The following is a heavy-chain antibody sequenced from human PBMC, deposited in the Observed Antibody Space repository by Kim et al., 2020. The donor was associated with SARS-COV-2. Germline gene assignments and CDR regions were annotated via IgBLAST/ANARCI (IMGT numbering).Heavy chain of an antibody. V-gene: IGHV4-4*07. CDR3: AREGIAARRFDY. D-gene: IGHD6-6*01. J-gene: IGHJ4*02. Sequence: NDNPSLKSRVTMSVDTSTNQFSLKLRSVTAADTAVYYCAREGIAARRFDYWGQGALVTVSA.